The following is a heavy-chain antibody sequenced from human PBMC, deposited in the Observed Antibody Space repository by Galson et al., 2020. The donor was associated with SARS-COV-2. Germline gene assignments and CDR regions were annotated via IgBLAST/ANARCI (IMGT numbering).Heavy chain of an antibody. CDR3: VRRTGSAAPFDY. Sequence: KIGESLKIPCKGSGYDRYTNYWIGWARQMPGKGLEWMGIIYHGDSDTRYSPSFQGQVTIPADKSISTAYLQWSSLKASDTAMYYCVRRTGSAAPFDYWGQGALVTVSS. CDR1: GYDRYTNYW. CDR2: IYHGDSDT. D-gene: IGHD1-1*01. V-gene: IGHV5-51*01. J-gene: IGHJ4*02.